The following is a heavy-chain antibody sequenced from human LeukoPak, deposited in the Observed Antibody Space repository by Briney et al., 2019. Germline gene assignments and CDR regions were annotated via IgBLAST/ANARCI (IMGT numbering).Heavy chain of an antibody. CDR1: GYSISSGYY. V-gene: IGHV4-38-2*01. D-gene: IGHD3-3*01. CDR3: ARLVLRFLEWPIDY. CDR2: IYHSGST. J-gene: IGHJ4*02. Sequence: PSETLSLTCAVSGYSISSGYYWGWIRQPPGKGLEWIGSIYHSGSTYYNPSLKSRVTISVDTSKNQFSLKLSSVSAADTAVYYCARLVLRFLEWPIDYWGQGTLVTVSS.